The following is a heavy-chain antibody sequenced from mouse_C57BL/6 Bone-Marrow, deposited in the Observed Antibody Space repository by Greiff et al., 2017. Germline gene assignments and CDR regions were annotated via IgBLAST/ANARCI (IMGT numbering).Heavy chain of an antibody. V-gene: IGHV5-9*01. CDR1: GFTFSSYT. J-gene: IGHJ3*01. CDR2: ISGGGGNT. Sequence: EVMLVESGGGLVKPGGSLKLSCAASGFTFSSYTMSWVRQTPEKRLEWVATISGGGGNTYYPDSVKGRFTISRDNAKNTLYLQMSSLRSEDTALYYCWIDYDYDGAYWGQGTLVTVSA. D-gene: IGHD2-4*01. CDR3: WIDYDYDGAY.